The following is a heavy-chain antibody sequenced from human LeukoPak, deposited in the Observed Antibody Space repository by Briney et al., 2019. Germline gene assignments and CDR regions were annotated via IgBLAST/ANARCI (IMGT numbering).Heavy chain of an antibody. CDR2: IYYSGRT. J-gene: IGHJ4*02. D-gene: IGHD5-12*01. CDR3: ARWGSLSGYYFDY. V-gene: IGHV4-59*01. Sequence: SETLSLTCTVSGGSISSYYWSWIRQPPGKGLEWIGSIYYSGRTNYNPSLKSRVTISVDTSKNQFSLKLSSVTAADTAVYYCARWGSLSGYYFDYWGQGTLVTVSS. CDR1: GGSISSYY.